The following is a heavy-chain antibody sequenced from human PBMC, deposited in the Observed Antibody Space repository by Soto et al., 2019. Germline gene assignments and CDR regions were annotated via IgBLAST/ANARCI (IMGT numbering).Heavy chain of an antibody. CDR1: GFTFSSYG. J-gene: IGHJ6*02. V-gene: IGHV3-30*03. CDR3: ARSIAAGDGMDV. D-gene: IGHD6-25*01. CDR2: ISYDGSNK. Sequence: GGSLRLSCAASGFTFSSYGMHWVRQAPGKGLEWVAVISYDGSNKYYADSVKGRFTISRDNSKNTLYLQMNSLRAEDTAVYYCARSIAAGDGMDVWGQGTTVTLSS.